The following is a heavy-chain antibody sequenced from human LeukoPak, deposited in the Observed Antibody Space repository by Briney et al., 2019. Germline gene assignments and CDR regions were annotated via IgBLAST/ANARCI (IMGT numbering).Heavy chain of an antibody. D-gene: IGHD3-3*01. V-gene: IGHV3-49*04. CDR3: TRDWGDYDFWSGSNDAFDI. CDR1: GFTFGDYA. Sequence: GGSLRLSCTASGFTFGDYAMSWVRQAPGKGLEWVGFIRSKAYGGTTEYAASVKGRFTISRDDSKSIAYLQMNSLKTEDTAVYYCTRDWGDYDFWSGSNDAFDIWGQGTMVTVSS. J-gene: IGHJ3*02. CDR2: IRSKAYGGTT.